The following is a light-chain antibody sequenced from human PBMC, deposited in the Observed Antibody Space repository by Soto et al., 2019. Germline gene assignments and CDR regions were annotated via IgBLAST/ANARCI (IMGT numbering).Light chain of an antibody. Sequence: QSALTQPASVSGSPGQSITISCTGTSSAVGSYNLVSWYQQHPGKAPKLMIYEVSKRPSGVSNRVSGSKSGNTASLTISGLQAEDEADYYCCSYAGSSTPSVVFGGGTQLTVL. V-gene: IGLV2-23*02. CDR1: SSAVGSYNL. CDR3: CSYAGSSTPSVV. CDR2: EVS. J-gene: IGLJ2*01.